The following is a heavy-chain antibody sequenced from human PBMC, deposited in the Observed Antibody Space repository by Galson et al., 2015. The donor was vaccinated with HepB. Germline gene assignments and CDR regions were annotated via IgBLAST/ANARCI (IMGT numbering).Heavy chain of an antibody. D-gene: IGHD6-19*01. CDR2: IYPGDSDT. J-gene: IGHJ4*02. V-gene: IGHV5-51*03. CDR3: ARRPKFSSGSRYFDY. Sequence: QSGAEVKESGQSLKISCEASGYSFTTQWIAWVRQMPGKGLEWMGIIYPGDSDTRLSPSFQGQVTISADNSISTAYLQWSSLKASDTAMYYCARRPKFSSGSRYFDYWGQGTLSPSPQ. CDR1: GYSFTTQW.